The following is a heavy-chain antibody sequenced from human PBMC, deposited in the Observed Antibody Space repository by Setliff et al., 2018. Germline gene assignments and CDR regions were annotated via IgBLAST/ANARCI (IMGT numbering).Heavy chain of an antibody. CDR3: ARARRGYSSGYYVFDY. D-gene: IGHD3-22*01. CDR2: INRRGST. CDR1: GGSVNSGYDN. J-gene: IGHJ4*02. V-gene: IGHV4-61*09. Sequence: SETLSLTCTVSGGSVNSGYDNWNWLRQPAGKGLEWIGHINRRGSTNFSPSLKSRVTISLDTSKNQFSLKLSSVTAADTAVYYCARARRGYSSGYYVFDYWGQGTLVTVSS.